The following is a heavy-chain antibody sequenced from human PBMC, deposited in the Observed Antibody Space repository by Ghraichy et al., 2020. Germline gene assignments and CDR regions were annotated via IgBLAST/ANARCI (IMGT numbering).Heavy chain of an antibody. CDR2: TTRNGDNT. D-gene: IGHD1-26*01. V-gene: IGHV3-23*01. CDR1: GFTFSNYG. Sequence: GGSLRLSCAVSGFTFSNYGMSWVRQAPGKGLECVSMTTRNGDNTYYAESMKGRFTMSRDNSNNTLYLQMNSLRAEDTAVYYCAKHGGTSWHFDLWGRGTLVSVSS. J-gene: IGHJ2*01. CDR3: AKHGGTSWHFDL.